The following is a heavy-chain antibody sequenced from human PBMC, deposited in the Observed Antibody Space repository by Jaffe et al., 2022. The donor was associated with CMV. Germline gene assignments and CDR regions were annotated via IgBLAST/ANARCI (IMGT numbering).Heavy chain of an antibody. CDR3: ARDRPPKEKYGSGSYGQYNWFDP. Sequence: QVQLVESGGGLVKPGGSLRLSCAASGFTFSDYYMSWIRQAPGKGLEWVSYISSSGSTIYYADSVKGRFTISRDNAKNSLYLQMNSLRAEDTAVYYCARDRPPKEKYGSGSYGQYNWFDPWGQGTLVTVSS. CDR2: ISSSGSTI. J-gene: IGHJ5*02. V-gene: IGHV3-11*01. CDR1: GFTFSDYY. D-gene: IGHD3-10*01.